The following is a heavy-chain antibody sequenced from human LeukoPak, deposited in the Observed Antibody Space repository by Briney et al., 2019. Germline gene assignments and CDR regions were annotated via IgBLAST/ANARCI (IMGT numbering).Heavy chain of an antibody. CDR3: ARDRVAVAAYYYYYMDV. Sequence: SETLSLTCTVSAGSISSSNYYWGWIRQPPGKGLEWIGSIYYSGRTYYNPSLKSRVTISVNTSKKQFSLKLSSVTAADTAVYYCARDRVAVAAYYYYYMDVWGKGTTVTVSS. D-gene: IGHD6-19*01. CDR1: AGSISSSNYY. V-gene: IGHV4-39*02. CDR2: IYYSGRT. J-gene: IGHJ6*03.